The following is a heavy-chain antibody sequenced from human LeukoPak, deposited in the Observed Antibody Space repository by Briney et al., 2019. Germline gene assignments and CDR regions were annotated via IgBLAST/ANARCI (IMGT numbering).Heavy chain of an antibody. J-gene: IGHJ3*02. CDR1: GGSISSSSYY. V-gene: IGHV4-39*01. D-gene: IGHD3-22*01. CDR2: INHSGST. Sequence: PSETLSLTCTVSGGSISSSSYYWGWIRQPPGKGLEWIGEINHSGSTNYNPSLKSRVTISVDTSKNQFSLKLSSVTATDTAVYYCARHDSSGPYNAFDIWGQGTMVTVSS. CDR3: ARHDSSGPYNAFDI.